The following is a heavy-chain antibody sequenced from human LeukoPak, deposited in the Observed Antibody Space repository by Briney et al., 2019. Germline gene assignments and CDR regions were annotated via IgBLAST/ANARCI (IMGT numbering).Heavy chain of an antibody. D-gene: IGHD7-27*01. CDR1: GYSISSGYY. V-gene: IGHV4-38-2*02. Sequence: SETLSLTCTVSGYSISSGYYWGWIRQPPGKGLEWIANIYHGGATYYNPSLKSRVIILVDTSKIQFSLKLSSVTASDTAVYYCARVTGIWYFDLWGRGTLVTVSS. CDR3: ARVTGIWYFDL. J-gene: IGHJ2*01. CDR2: IYHGGAT.